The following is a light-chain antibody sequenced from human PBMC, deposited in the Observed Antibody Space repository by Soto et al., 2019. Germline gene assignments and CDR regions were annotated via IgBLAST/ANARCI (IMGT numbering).Light chain of an antibody. Sequence: DIQSTQSPSSVSASVGDRVTITCRASQGISSWLAWYQQKPGKAPKLLIYAASSLQSGVPSRFSGSGSGTEFNLTISSLQSEDFAVYFCQQYDDWLRLTFGGGTKVDIK. V-gene: IGKV1-12*01. CDR3: QQYDDWLRLT. J-gene: IGKJ4*01. CDR2: AAS. CDR1: QGISSW.